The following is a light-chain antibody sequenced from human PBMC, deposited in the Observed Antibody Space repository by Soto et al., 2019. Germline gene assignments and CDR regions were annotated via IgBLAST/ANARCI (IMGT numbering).Light chain of an antibody. J-gene: IGKJ1*01. Sequence: DIQMTQSPSSLSASVGVRVTITCRASQSVRTLLNWYQQKPGKAPKLLIQGASSLRSGVPSRFSGSGTGTDFTLTISSLQPDDFAIYYCQQSYSSRRTFGQGTKVEVK. CDR3: QQSYSSRRT. CDR2: GAS. CDR1: QSVRTL. V-gene: IGKV1-39*01.